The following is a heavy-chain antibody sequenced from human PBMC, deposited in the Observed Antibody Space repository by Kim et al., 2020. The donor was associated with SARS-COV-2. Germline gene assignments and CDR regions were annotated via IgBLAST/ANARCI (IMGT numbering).Heavy chain of an antibody. J-gene: IGHJ5*02. Sequence: SETLSLTCTVSGGSISSYYWSWIRQPPGKGLEWIGYIYYSGSTNYNPSLKSRVTISVDTSKNQFSLMLSSVPAADTAEYYCAQNYGSGSYYAENWFDPWGRGTLVTDSS. D-gene: IGHD3-10*01. CDR2: IYYSGST. CDR1: GGSISSYY. CDR3: AQNYGSGSYYAENWFDP. V-gene: IGHV4-59*01.